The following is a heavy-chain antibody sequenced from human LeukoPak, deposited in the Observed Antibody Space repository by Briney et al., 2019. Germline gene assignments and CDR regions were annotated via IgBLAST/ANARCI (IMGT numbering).Heavy chain of an antibody. CDR2: IYPDDSET. CDR3: ARLLVEYYYMDV. Sequence: GESLQISCKGSGSSFASYWIGWVRQMPGKGLEWMGIIYPDDSETRYSPSFQGQVTISADKSISTAYLQWSSLKASDTAMYYCARLLVEYYYMDVWGKGTTVTVSS. J-gene: IGHJ6*03. D-gene: IGHD2-2*01. V-gene: IGHV5-51*01. CDR1: GSSFASYW.